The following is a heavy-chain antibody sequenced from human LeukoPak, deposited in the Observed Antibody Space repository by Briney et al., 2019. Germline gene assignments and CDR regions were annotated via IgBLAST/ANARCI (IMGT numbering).Heavy chain of an antibody. J-gene: IGHJ4*02. V-gene: IGHV3-7*01. CDR1: GFSFSIYW. CDR2: IKKDGTEK. D-gene: IGHD3-16*01. Sequence: GGSLRLSCVASGFSFSIYWMSWVRQAPGKGLEWVANIKKDGTEKYYVDSVKGRFTISRDNAKNSLYLQMNSLRAEDTAVYYCARLRQGGYFDYWGQGTLVTVSS. CDR3: ARLRQGGYFDY.